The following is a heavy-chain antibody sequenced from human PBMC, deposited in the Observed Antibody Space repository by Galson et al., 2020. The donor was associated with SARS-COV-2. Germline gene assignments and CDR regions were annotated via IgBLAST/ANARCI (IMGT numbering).Heavy chain of an antibody. CDR3: ARENPYYYGMDV. CDR2: IYSGGST. J-gene: IGHJ6*02. V-gene: IGHV3-66*01. Sequence: GGSLRLSCAASGFTVSSNYMSWVRQAPGKGLEWVSVIYSGGSTYYADSVKGRFTISRDNSKNTLYLQMTSLRAEDTAVYYCARENPYYYGMDVWGQGTTVTVSS. CDR1: GFTVSSNY.